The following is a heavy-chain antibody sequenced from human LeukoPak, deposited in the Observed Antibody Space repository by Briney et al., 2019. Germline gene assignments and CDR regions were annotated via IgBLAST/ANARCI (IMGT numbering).Heavy chain of an antibody. J-gene: IGHJ4*02. CDR1: GFIVSSNY. Sequence: GVLRLSCAASGFIVSSNYMSWVRQAPGKGLEWVSVIYSGGSTYYADSVKGRFTISRDNSKNTLYLQMNSLRAEDTAVYYCASTHLGYCSSVSCQNDYWGQGTLVTVSS. V-gene: IGHV3-53*01. CDR3: ASTHLGYCSSVSCQNDY. D-gene: IGHD2-15*01. CDR2: IYSGGST.